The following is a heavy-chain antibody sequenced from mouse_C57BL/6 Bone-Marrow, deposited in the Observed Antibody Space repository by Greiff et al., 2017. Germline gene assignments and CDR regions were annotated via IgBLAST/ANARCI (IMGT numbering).Heavy chain of an antibody. J-gene: IGHJ4*01. Sequence: EVMLVESGEGLVKPGGSLKLSCAASGFTFSSYAMSWVRQTPEKRLEWVAYISSGGDYIYYADTVKGRFTISRDTARNTLYLQMSSLKSEDTAMYYCTRETYYYGSSYVYYAMDYWGQGTSVTVSS. CDR2: ISSGGDYI. CDR3: TRETYYYGSSYVYYAMDY. CDR1: GFTFSSYA. D-gene: IGHD1-1*01. V-gene: IGHV5-9-1*02.